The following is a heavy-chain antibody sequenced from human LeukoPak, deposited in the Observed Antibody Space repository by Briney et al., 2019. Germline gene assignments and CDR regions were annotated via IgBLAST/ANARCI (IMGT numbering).Heavy chain of an antibody. CDR3: AKDVVPGVD. J-gene: IGHJ4*02. CDR2: ISGSGGST. Sequence: GGSLRLSCAASGFTFSSYVMSWVRQAPGKGLEWVSGISGSGGSTYYADSVKGRFTVSRDNSKNTLYLQMNSLRAEDTAVYFCAKDVVPGVDWGQGTLVTVSA. D-gene: IGHD2-21*01. CDR1: GFTFSSYV. V-gene: IGHV3-23*01.